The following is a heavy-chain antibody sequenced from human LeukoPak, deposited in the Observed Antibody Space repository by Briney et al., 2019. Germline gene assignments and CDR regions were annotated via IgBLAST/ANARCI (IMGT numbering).Heavy chain of an antibody. D-gene: IGHD3-9*01. V-gene: IGHV3-23*01. CDR1: GFTFSSYA. J-gene: IGHJ6*02. Sequence: GGSLRLSCAASGFTFSSYATSWVRQAPGKGLEWVSAISGSGGSTYYADSVKGRFTISRDNSKNTLYLQMNSLRAEDTAVYYCAKDVYYDILTGYPSYYYGMDVWGQGTTVTVSS. CDR2: ISGSGGST. CDR3: AKDVYYDILTGYPSYYYGMDV.